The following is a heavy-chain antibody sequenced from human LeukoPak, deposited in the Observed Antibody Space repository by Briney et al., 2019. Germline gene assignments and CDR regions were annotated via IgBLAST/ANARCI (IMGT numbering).Heavy chain of an antibody. D-gene: IGHD3-22*01. CDR3: TRALYDSSGYYYRLGY. CDR1: GGTFSSYA. Sequence: SVKVSCKASGGTFSSYAISWVRQAPGQGLEWMGGIIPIFGTANYAQKFQGRVTITADESTSTAYMELSSLRSEDTAVYYCTRALYDSSGYYYRLGYWGQGTLVTVSS. J-gene: IGHJ4*02. CDR2: IIPIFGTA. V-gene: IGHV1-69*13.